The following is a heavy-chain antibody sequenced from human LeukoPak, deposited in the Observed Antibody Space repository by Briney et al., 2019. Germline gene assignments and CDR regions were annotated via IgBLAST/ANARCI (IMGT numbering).Heavy chain of an antibody. V-gene: IGHV4-59*01. CDR1: GGSISSYY. D-gene: IGHD2-2*02. Sequence: ETLSLTCTVSGGSISSYYWSWIRQPPGKGLEWIGYIYYSGSTNYNPSLKSRVTTSVDTSKNQFSLKLSSVTAADTAVYYCARDHPGYCSSTSCYRGWFDPWGQGTLVTVSS. CDR2: IYYSGST. CDR3: ARDHPGYCSSTSCYRGWFDP. J-gene: IGHJ5*02.